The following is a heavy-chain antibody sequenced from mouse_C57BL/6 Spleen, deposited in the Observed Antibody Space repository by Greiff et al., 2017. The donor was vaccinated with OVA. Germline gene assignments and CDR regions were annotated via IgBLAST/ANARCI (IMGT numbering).Heavy chain of an antibody. CDR2: ISSGSSTI. V-gene: IGHV5-17*01. J-gene: IGHJ4*01. Sequence: DVMLVESGGGLVKPGGSLKLSCAASGFTFSDYGMHWVRQAPEKGLEWVAYISSGSSTIYYADTVKGRFTISRDNAKNTLFLQMTSLRSEDTAMYYCARPSIYYYGSSYAMDYWGQGTSVTVSS. D-gene: IGHD1-1*01. CDR3: ARPSIYYYGSSYAMDY. CDR1: GFTFSDYG.